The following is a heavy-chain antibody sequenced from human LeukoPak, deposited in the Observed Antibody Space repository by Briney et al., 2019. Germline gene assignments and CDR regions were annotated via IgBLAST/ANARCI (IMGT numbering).Heavy chain of an antibody. Sequence: VASVKVSCTASGYTFTGYYMHWVRQAPGQGLGWRGWINPNSGGTNYAQKFQGRVTMTRDTSISTAYMELSRLRSDDTAVYYCAREDSAAGMVFDYWGQGTLVTVSS. V-gene: IGHV1-2*02. CDR1: GYTFTGYY. J-gene: IGHJ4*02. CDR3: AREDSAAGMVFDY. D-gene: IGHD6-13*01. CDR2: INPNSGGT.